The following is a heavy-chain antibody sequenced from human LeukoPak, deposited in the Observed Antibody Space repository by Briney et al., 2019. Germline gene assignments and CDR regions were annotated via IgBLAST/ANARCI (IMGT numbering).Heavy chain of an antibody. CDR2: IWYDGSRK. V-gene: IGHV3-33*01. CDR3: ATVRGSDGNFYIDY. D-gene: IGHD2-15*01. Sequence: GTSLRLSCAASGFTFRNYGMHWVRQAPGKGLEWVAIIWYDGSRKYYLDSVKGRFTISRDNSKNMLYLQVSSLRAEDTAVYYCATVRGSDGNFYIDYWGQGTLVTVSS. J-gene: IGHJ4*02. CDR1: GFTFRNYG.